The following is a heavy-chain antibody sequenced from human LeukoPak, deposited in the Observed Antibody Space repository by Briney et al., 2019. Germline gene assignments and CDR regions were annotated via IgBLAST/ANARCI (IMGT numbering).Heavy chain of an antibody. D-gene: IGHD2-15*01. CDR1: GGPISPYY. CDR2: IYYSGTT. CDR3: ARDRASAGGFDY. Sequence: SETLSLTCTVSGGPISPYYWSWIRQPPGKGLEWIGYIYYSGTTNYNPSLQSRVTISVATSKNQFSLKLSAATAADTALYYCARDRASAGGFDYWGQGTLVTVSS. J-gene: IGHJ4*02. V-gene: IGHV4-59*01.